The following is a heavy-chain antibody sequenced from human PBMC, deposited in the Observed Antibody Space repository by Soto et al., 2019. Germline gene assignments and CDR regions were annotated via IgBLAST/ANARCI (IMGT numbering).Heavy chain of an antibody. V-gene: IGHV1-18*04. CDR2: ISAYNGNT. CDR3: ARVGFTIFGVAQFYYGMDV. CDR1: GYTFTSYG. D-gene: IGHD3-3*01. J-gene: IGHJ6*02. Sequence: ASVKVSCKASGYTFTSYGISWVRQAPGQGLEWMGWISAYNGNTNYAQKLQGRVTMTTDTSTSTAYMELRSLRSDDTAVYYCARVGFTIFGVAQFYYGMDVWGQGTTVTVSS.